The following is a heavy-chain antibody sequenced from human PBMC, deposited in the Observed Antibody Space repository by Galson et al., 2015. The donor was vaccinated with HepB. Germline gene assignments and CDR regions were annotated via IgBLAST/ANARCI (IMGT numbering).Heavy chain of an antibody. D-gene: IGHD6-13*01. CDR1: GYTFTSYA. Sequence: SVKVSCKASGYTFTSYAMHWVRQAPGQRLEWMGWINAGNGNTKYSQKFQGRVTITRDTSASTAYMELSSLRSEDTAVYYCAREAYSSSWANDAFDIWGQGTMVTVSS. J-gene: IGHJ3*02. CDR3: AREAYSSSWANDAFDI. CDR2: INAGNGNT. V-gene: IGHV1-3*01.